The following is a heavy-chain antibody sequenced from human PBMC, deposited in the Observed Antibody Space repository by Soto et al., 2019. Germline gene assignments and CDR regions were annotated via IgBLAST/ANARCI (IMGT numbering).Heavy chain of an antibody. CDR1: GFTFSSYA. J-gene: IGHJ6*02. Sequence: GGSLRLSCSASGFTFSSYAMHWVRQAPGKGLEYVSAISSNGGSTYYADSVKGRFTISRDNSKNTLYLQMSSLRAEDTAVYYCVKDTTTVTKNGGGMDVWGQGTTVTVSS. D-gene: IGHD4-4*01. CDR3: VKDTTTVTKNGGGMDV. V-gene: IGHV3-64D*08. CDR2: ISSNGGST.